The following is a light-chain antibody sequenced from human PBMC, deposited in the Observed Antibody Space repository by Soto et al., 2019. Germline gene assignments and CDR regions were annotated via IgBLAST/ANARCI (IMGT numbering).Light chain of an antibody. V-gene: IGLV1-40*01. CDR2: DNN. J-gene: IGLJ3*02. CDR1: SSNIGAGYD. CDR3: QSYDDRLSGSV. Sequence: QAVVTQPPSVSGAPGQRVTISCTGSSSNIGAGYDVHWYQQLPGTAPKLLIFDNNNRPSGVPDRFSASRSGTSASLAITGLQAEDEAAYFCQSYDDRLSGSVFGGGTKLTVL.